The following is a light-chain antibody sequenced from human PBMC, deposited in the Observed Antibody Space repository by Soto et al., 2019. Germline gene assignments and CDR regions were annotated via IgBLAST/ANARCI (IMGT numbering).Light chain of an antibody. V-gene: IGLV4-69*01. CDR2: LNSDGSH. CDR3: QTWGTGIHV. Sequence: QPVLTQSPSASASLGASVKLACTLSSGHSSYAIAWHQQQPEKGPRYLMKLNSDGSHSKGDGIPDRFSGSSSGAERYLIISSCQSEDEADYYCQTWGTGIHVFGTGTKLTVL. CDR1: SGHSSYA. J-gene: IGLJ1*01.